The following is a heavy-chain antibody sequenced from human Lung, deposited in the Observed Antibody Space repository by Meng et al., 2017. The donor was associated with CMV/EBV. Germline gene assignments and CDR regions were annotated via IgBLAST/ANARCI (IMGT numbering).Heavy chain of an antibody. CDR1: GFTFSAYA. J-gene: IGHJ6*02. V-gene: IGHV3-21*04. Sequence: SCAASGFTFSAYAMNWVRQTPGKGLEWVSSISTTSTYIYYSDSVKGRFTISRDNAKNSLYLQMSSLRGEDTALYYCARSWDGMDVWGQGTTITVSS. CDR2: ISTTSTYI. D-gene: IGHD3-16*01. CDR3: ARSWDGMDV.